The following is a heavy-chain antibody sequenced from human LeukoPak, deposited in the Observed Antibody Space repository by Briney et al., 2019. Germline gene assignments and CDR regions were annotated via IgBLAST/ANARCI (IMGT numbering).Heavy chain of an antibody. Sequence: GESLKISCKGSGYSLISHWIGWVRQVPGKGLEWMGIIYSGDSDTRYSPVFEGQVTMSVDKSISTAYLQWSSLKASDTAIYYCARPRDSSGYYSYSLDYWGQGTLVTVSS. J-gene: IGHJ4*02. D-gene: IGHD3-22*01. CDR1: GYSLISHW. V-gene: IGHV5-51*01. CDR3: ARPRDSSGYYSYSLDY. CDR2: IYSGDSDT.